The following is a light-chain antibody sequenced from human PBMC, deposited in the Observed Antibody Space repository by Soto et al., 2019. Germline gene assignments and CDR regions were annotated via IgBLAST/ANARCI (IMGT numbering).Light chain of an antibody. J-gene: IGKJ5*01. V-gene: IGKV3-20*01. CDR2: GAS. CDR3: HQYGSSPYT. CDR1: QSVSSSY. Sequence: EIVLTQSPGTLSLSPGERATLSCRASQSVSSSYLAWYQQKPGQAPRLLIYGASSRATGISDRFSGSGSGTDFTLTISRLEPEDFAVYYCHQYGSSPYTFGQGTRLEIK.